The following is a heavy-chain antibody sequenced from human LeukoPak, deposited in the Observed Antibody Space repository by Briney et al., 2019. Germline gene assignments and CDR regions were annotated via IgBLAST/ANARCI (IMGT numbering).Heavy chain of an antibody. V-gene: IGHV1-2*02. Sequence: ASVKVSCKASGYTFTGYYMHWVRQAPGQGLEWMGWINPNSGGTNYAQKFQGRVTMTRDTSISTAYMELSRLRSDDTAVYYCARGANMVRGVGNWFDPWGQGTLVTVSS. CDR1: GYTFTGYY. D-gene: IGHD3-10*01. J-gene: IGHJ5*02. CDR3: ARGANMVRGVGNWFDP. CDR2: INPNSGGT.